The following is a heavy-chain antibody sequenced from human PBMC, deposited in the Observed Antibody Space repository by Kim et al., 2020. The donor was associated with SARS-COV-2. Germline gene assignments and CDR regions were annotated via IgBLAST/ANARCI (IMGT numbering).Heavy chain of an antibody. CDR1: GFTFSDCW. CDR3: ATGSGWHAY. J-gene: IGHJ4*02. V-gene: IGHV3-7*01. CDR2: IKQDGSEK. D-gene: IGHD6-19*01. Sequence: GGSLRLSCAASGFTFSDCWMTWVRQAPGKGPECVANIKQDGSEKYYVDSVKGRFTISRDNAKNLLYLQMNSLRAEDTAMYYCATGSGWHAYWGQGTLVT.